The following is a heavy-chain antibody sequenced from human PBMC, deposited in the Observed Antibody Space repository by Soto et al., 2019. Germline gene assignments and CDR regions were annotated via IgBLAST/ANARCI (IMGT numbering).Heavy chain of an antibody. CDR2: INHSGST. CDR3: ARARRYSGSYYLFPHDSFDI. Sequence: QVQLQQWGAGLLKPSETLSLTCAVYGGSFSGYYWSWIRHPPGKGLEWIWEINHSGSTNYNPSLKSRINISVDTSKNQFSLKLSSVTAADTSVYYCARARRYSGSYYLFPHDSFDIWGQGTMVTVSS. D-gene: IGHD1-26*01. J-gene: IGHJ3*02. V-gene: IGHV4-34*01. CDR1: GGSFSGYY.